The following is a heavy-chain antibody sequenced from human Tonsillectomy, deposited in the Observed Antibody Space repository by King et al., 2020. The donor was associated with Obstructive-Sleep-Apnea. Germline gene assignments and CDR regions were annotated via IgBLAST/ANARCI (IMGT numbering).Heavy chain of an antibody. D-gene: IGHD1-26*01. CDR1: GYTFTGYY. Sequence: VQLVESGAEVKKPGASVKVSCKASGYTFTGYYMHWVRQAPGQGLEWMGWINPNSGGTNYAQKFQGWFTMTRDTSISTAYMELSRLRSDDTAVYYCAREGIVGATGCDYWGQGTLVTVSS. V-gene: IGHV1-2*04. J-gene: IGHJ4*02. CDR2: INPNSGGT. CDR3: AREGIVGATGCDY.